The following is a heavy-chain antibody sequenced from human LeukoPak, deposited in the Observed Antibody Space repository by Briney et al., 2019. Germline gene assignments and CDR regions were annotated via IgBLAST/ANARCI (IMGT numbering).Heavy chain of an antibody. J-gene: IGHJ6*03. D-gene: IGHD3-10*01. Sequence: GGSLRLSCAASGFTFSSYAMNWVRQAPGKGLEWVSVISGSGESTYYADSVVGQFTISRDNSKNTLYLQMNSLRAEDTAVYYSARVFRGGSGSYPNYYYMDVWGKGTTVTVSS. V-gene: IGHV3-23*01. CDR3: ARVFRGGSGSYPNYYYMDV. CDR1: GFTFSSYA. CDR2: ISGSGEST.